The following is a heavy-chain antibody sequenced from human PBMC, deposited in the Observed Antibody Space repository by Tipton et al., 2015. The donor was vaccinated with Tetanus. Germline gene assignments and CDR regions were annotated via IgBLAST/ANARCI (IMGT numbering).Heavy chain of an antibody. CDR2: IYTSGST. D-gene: IGHD5-18*01. J-gene: IGHJ4*02. Sequence: LRLSCTVSGGSISSYYWSWIRQPAGKGLEWIGRIYTSGSTYYNPSLKSRVTISVDTSKNQFSLKLSSVTAADTAVYYCAREGEGYSYVYWGQGTLVTVSS. CDR3: AREGEGYSYVY. CDR1: GGSISSYY. V-gene: IGHV4-4*07.